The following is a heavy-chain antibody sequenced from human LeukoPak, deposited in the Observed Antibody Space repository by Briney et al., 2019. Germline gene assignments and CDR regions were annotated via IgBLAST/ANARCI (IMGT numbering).Heavy chain of an antibody. CDR2: INPDGIKR. Sequence: PGGSLRLSCAVSGLTFSSSWMDWVRQAPGKGLEWVASINPDGIKRYSADSVKGRFTISRDNAKNTLYLQMHSLRAEDTAVYYCGSRDYWGQGTLVTVSS. J-gene: IGHJ4*02. CDR1: GLTFSSSW. V-gene: IGHV3-7*01. CDR3: GSRDY.